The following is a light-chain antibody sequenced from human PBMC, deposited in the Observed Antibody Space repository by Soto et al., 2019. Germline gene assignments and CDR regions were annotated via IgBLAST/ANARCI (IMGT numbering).Light chain of an antibody. J-gene: IGKJ5*01. Sequence: IVLPQSPCTLSLSPGEVSTLSCISIEGLTNSYLAWYKQKPGQAPRLLIYDASNRATGIPARFSGSGSGTDFTLTISSLEPEDFAVYYCQQRSNWPPITFGQGTRLEIK. CDR3: QQRSNWPPIT. V-gene: IGKV3-11*01. CDR2: DAS. CDR1: EGLTNSY.